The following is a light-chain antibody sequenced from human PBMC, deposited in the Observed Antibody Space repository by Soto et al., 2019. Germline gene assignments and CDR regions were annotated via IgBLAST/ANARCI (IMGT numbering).Light chain of an antibody. V-gene: IGKV1-5*01. CDR3: QQYETFSGT. CDR1: QSVSGW. Sequence: DIKMSQSLSTLSASVGDTVTVTCRASQSVSGWLAWYQQKPGEAPKLLIYDASALPRGVPSRFSGSGSGTKFTLTIASLQPDDFATYYCQQYETFSGTFGPRSMVDVK. J-gene: IGKJ1*01. CDR2: DAS.